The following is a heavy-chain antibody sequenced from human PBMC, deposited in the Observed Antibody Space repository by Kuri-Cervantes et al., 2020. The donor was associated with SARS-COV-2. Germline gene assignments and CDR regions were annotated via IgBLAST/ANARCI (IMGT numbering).Heavy chain of an antibody. J-gene: IGHJ4*02. D-gene: IGHD4-11*01. Sequence: ETLSLTCAASGFTVSSNYMSWVRQAPGKGLEWVSVIYSGGSKYYADSVKGRFTISRDHSRNIVYLQMNSLRPEDTALYYCTREAYDYNMGFDSWGQGTLVTVSS. CDR2: IYSGGSK. CDR3: TREAYDYNMGFDS. CDR1: GFTVSSNY. V-gene: IGHV3-66*02.